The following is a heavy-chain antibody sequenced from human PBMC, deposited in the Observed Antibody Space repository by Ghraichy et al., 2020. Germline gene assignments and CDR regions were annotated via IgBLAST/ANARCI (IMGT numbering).Heavy chain of an antibody. V-gene: IGHV4-4*07. D-gene: IGHD6-6*01. CDR2: IHTSGNT. CDR1: GGSISSYY. Sequence: ESLNISCTVSGGSISSYYWSWIRQPAGKGLEWIGRIHTSGNTNYNPSLKSRVTMSLDTSKNQFSLKLSSVTAADTAVYYCAREYSSSSGRGWDSWGQGTLVTVSS. J-gene: IGHJ4*02. CDR3: AREYSSSSGRGWDS.